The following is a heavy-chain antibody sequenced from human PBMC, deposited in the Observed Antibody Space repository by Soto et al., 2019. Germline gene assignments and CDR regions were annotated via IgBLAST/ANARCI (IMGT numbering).Heavy chain of an antibody. CDR3: ANADGGYCSGGSCQEPDY. Sequence: GGSLRLSCAASGGTCISYAMSWVRQAPGKGLEWVSAISGSGGSTYYADSVKGRFTISRDNSKNTLYLQMNSLRAEDTAVYYCANADGGYCSGGSCQEPDYWGQGTLVTVSS. D-gene: IGHD2-15*01. V-gene: IGHV3-23*01. CDR2: ISGSGGST. J-gene: IGHJ4*02. CDR1: GGTCISYA.